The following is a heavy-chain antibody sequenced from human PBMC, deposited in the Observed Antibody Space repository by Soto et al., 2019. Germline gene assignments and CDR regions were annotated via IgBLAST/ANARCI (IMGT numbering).Heavy chain of an antibody. CDR3: ARDLTMITFGGVIGYFDY. CDR2: IYTSGST. CDR1: GGSISSYY. Sequence: KPSETLSLTCTVSGGSISSYYWSWIRQPAGKGLEWIGRIYTSGSTNYNPSFKSRVTMSVDTSKNQFSLKLSSVTAADTAVYYCARDLTMITFGGVIGYFDYWGQGTLVTVSS. V-gene: IGHV4-4*07. J-gene: IGHJ4*02. D-gene: IGHD3-16*02.